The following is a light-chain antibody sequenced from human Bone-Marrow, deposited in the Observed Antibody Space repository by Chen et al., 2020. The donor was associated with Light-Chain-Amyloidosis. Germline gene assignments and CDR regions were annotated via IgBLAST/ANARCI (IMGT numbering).Light chain of an antibody. CDR3: QVWDVNSAHVV. CDR1: NIGRKS. CDR2: DDS. J-gene: IGLJ2*01. V-gene: IGLV3-21*02. Sequence: SYVLTQPPPVSVAPGQTARITCGGDNIGRKSVHWYQQKSGQAPVLVVQDDSDRPPGIPERFSGSNSGNTATLTISRAEAGDEADYYCQVWDVNSAHVVFGGGTKLTVL.